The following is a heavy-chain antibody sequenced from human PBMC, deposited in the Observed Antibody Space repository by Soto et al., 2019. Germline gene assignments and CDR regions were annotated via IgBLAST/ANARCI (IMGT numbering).Heavy chain of an antibody. CDR2: ISAYNGNT. CDR1: GYTFTSYG. D-gene: IGHD3-22*01. Sequence: ASVKVSCKASGYTFTSYGISWVRQAPGQGLEWMGWISAYNGNTNYAQKLQGRVTMTTDTSTSTAYMELRSLRSDDTAVYYCARDTLNYYDSSGYDRWFDLWGQGTLVTVSS. J-gene: IGHJ5*02. V-gene: IGHV1-18*01. CDR3: ARDTLNYYDSSGYDRWFDL.